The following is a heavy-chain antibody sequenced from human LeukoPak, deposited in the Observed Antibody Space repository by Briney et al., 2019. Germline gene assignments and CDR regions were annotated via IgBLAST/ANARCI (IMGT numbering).Heavy chain of an antibody. Sequence: GGSLRLSCAASGFTFSSYSMNWVRQAPGKGLEWVSSISSSSSYIYYADSVKGRFTISRDNAKNSLYLQMNSLRAEDTAVYYCARDRGNYGSGSYFDYWGQGTLVTVSS. D-gene: IGHD3-10*01. CDR2: ISSSSSYI. V-gene: IGHV3-21*01. CDR3: ARDRGNYGSGSYFDY. J-gene: IGHJ4*02. CDR1: GFTFSSYS.